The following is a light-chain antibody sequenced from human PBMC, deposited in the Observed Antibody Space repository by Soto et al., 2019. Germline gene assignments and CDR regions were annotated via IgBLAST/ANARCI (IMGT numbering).Light chain of an antibody. CDR3: CSYADDNIFV. J-gene: IGLJ1*01. CDR2: EVK. V-gene: IGLV2-8*01. CDR1: TSDVGFYNY. Sequence: QSVLTQPPSASVSPGQSVTISCTGATSDVGFYNYVSWYQQYPGKAPKLMIFEVKKRPSGVPDRFSGSKSGNTASLTISGLQADDEADYYCCSYADDNIFVFGTGTKVTVL.